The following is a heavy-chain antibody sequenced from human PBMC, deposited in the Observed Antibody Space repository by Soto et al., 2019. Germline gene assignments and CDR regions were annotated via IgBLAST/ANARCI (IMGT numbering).Heavy chain of an antibody. CDR3: AREIRITIFGVVITGWFDP. D-gene: IGHD3-3*01. CDR2: IYYSGST. V-gene: IGHV4-30-4*01. J-gene: IGHJ5*02. Sequence: QVQLQESGPGLVKPSQTLSLTCTVSGGSISSGDYYWSWIRQPPGKGLEWIGYIYYSGSTYYNPSPKSRVTISVDTSKNQFSLKLSSVTAADTAVYYCAREIRITIFGVVITGWFDPWGQGTLVTVSS. CDR1: GGSISSGDYY.